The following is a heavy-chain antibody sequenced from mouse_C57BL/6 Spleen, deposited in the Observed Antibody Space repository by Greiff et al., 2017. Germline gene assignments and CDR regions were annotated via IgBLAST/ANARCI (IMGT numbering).Heavy chain of an antibody. Sequence: DVQLQQSGPELVKPGASVKISCKASGYTFTDYYMNWVKQSHGKSLEWIGDINPNNGGTSYNQKFKGKATLTVDKSSSTAYMELRSLTSEDSAVYYCARVEYYFDYWGQGTTLTVSS. CDR3: ARVEYYFDY. V-gene: IGHV1-26*01. CDR1: GYTFTDYY. CDR2: INPNNGGT. J-gene: IGHJ2*01.